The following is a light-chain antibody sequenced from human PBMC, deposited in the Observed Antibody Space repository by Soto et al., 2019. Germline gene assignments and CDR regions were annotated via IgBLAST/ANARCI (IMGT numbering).Light chain of an antibody. CDR2: AAS. Sequence: DIQMTQSPSSLSASVGDRVTITCRASQSISNYLNWYQQKPGKAPKLLIYAASSLESGVPSSFSGSGSGTDFTLTISSLQPDDFATYYCQQSYSTPYTFGPRTKLEIK. CDR3: QQSYSTPYT. J-gene: IGKJ2*01. CDR1: QSISNY. V-gene: IGKV1-39*01.